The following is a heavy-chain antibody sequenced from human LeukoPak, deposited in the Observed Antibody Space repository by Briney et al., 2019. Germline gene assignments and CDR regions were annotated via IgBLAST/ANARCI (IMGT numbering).Heavy chain of an antibody. CDR2: IYHGGDA. Sequence: SQTPSLTCTVSSGSINSYYWTWIRQPPGKGLEWIGYIYHGGDAYYNPSLKSRVTLSVDRPNNQFSLKLDSVTAADTAVYYCATDYTNYEWNFDLWGRGTLVTVSS. V-gene: IGHV4-30-2*01. CDR3: ATDYTNYEWNFDL. D-gene: IGHD4-11*01. CDR1: SGSINSYY. J-gene: IGHJ2*01.